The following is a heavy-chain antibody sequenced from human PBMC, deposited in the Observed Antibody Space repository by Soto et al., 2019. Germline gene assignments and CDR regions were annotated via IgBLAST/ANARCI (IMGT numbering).Heavy chain of an antibody. J-gene: IGHJ4*02. V-gene: IGHV3-21*01. CDR2: ISSGSSDT. Sequence: GGSLRLSCAASGFTFSSYAMSWVRQAPGKGLEWVASISSGSSDTWYADSVKGRFIISRDNAQNSLFLQMNTLRPEDTAMYYCARVAYWGPGTQVNVSS. CDR3: ARVAY. CDR1: GFTFSSYA.